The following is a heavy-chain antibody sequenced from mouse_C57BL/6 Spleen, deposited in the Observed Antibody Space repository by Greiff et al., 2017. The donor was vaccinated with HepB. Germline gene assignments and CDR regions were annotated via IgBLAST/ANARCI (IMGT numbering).Heavy chain of an antibody. CDR1: GYSFTGYY. CDR3: ARPDYYNFDY. D-gene: IGHD1-1*01. V-gene: IGHV1-42*01. CDR2: INPSTGGT. Sequence: VQLQQSGPELVKPGASVKISCKASGYSFTGYYMNWVKQSPEKSLEWIGEINPSTGGTTYNQKFKAKATLTVDKSSSTAYMQLKSLTSEDSAVYYCARPDYYNFDYWGQGTTLTVSS. J-gene: IGHJ2*01.